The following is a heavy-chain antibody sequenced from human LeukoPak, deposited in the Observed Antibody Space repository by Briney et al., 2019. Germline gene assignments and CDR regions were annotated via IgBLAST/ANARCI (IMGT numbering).Heavy chain of an antibody. D-gene: IGHD4-17*01. J-gene: IGHJ4*02. CDR1: GFTFSNFW. CDR2: IMSDGTGI. Sequence: GGSLRLSCTTSGFTFSNFWMYWLRQAPGKGLMWVSRIMSDGTGITYTDSVEGRFTISRDNAKNTLYLQMNSLRDEDTAVYYSVRGQTIDYWGQGTLVTVSS. CDR3: VRGQTIDY. V-gene: IGHV3-74*01.